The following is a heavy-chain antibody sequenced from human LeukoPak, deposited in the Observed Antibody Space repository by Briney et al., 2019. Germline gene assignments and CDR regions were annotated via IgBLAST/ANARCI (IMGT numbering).Heavy chain of an antibody. CDR1: GYTFTSYD. D-gene: IGHD6-13*01. V-gene: IGHV1-8*01. CDR3: ARDLDSSSSGGY. J-gene: IGHJ4*02. CDR2: MNPNSGNT. Sequence: ASVTVSCKASGYTFTSYDINWVRQATGQGLEWMGWMNPNSGNTGYAQKFQGRVTMTRNTSISTAYMELSGLRSEDTAVYYCARDLDSSSSGGYWGQGTLVTVSS.